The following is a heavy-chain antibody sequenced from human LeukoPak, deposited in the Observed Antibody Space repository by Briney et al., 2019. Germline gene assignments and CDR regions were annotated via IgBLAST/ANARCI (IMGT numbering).Heavy chain of an antibody. Sequence: SQTLSLTCTVSGGSISSGGYYWSWIRQHPGKGLEWIGYIYYSGSTYYNPSLKSRVTISVDTSKNQFSLKLSSVTAADTAVYYCASSTPVTTTYSFDHWGQGTLVTVSS. D-gene: IGHD4-17*01. CDR2: IYYSGST. J-gene: IGHJ4*02. V-gene: IGHV4-31*03. CDR3: ASSTPVTTTYSFDH. CDR1: GGSISSGGYY.